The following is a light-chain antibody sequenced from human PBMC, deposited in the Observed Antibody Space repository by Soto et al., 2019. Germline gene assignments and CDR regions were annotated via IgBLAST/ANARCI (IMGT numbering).Light chain of an antibody. V-gene: IGKV3-15*01. CDR1: QSVSTN. Sequence: ETVMTQSPATLSVSPGERVTLSCRASQSVSTNLAWYQQKPGQAPRLLIYGTSTRATGIPARFSGSGSGTEFTLTISSLQSEDFAVYYCQQYNNWPLTFGGVTRVEIK. CDR2: GTS. J-gene: IGKJ4*01. CDR3: QQYNNWPLT.